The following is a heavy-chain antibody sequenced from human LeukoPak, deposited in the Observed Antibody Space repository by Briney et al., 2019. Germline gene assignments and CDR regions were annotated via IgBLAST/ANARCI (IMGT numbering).Heavy chain of an antibody. Sequence: GESLEISCKGSGYSFTSYWIGWVRQMPGKGLEWMGIIYPGDSDTRYSPSFQGQVTISADKSISTAYLQWSSLKASDTAMYYCARRRYYYDSSGYSITYYFDYWGQGTLVTVSS. CDR2: IYPGDSDT. CDR1: GYSFTSYW. V-gene: IGHV5-51*01. CDR3: ARRRYYYDSSGYSITYYFDY. D-gene: IGHD3-22*01. J-gene: IGHJ4*02.